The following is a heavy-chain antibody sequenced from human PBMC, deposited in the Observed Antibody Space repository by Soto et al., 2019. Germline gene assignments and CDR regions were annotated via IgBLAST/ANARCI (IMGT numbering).Heavy chain of an antibody. CDR2: ISSSSSYI. CDR1: GFTFSSYS. Sequence: EVQLVESGGGLVKPGGSLRLSCAASGFTFSSYSMNWVRQAPGKGLEWVSSISSSSSYIYYSDSVKGRFTISRDNAKNSLYLQRNSLGAEDTAVYYCARDRDWELLLVDYWGQGTLVTVSS. J-gene: IGHJ4*02. CDR3: ARDRDWELLLVDY. D-gene: IGHD1-26*01. V-gene: IGHV3-21*01.